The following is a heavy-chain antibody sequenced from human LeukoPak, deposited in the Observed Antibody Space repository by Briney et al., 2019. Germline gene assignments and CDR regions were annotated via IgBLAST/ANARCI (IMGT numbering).Heavy chain of an antibody. J-gene: IGHJ5*02. Sequence: AASVTVSCKASGYTFTSYDINWVRQATGQGLEWMGWMNPNSGNTGYAQKFQGRVTMTRNTSISTAYMELSSLRSEDTAVYYCARGWVRITMVRGVRKPPARWFDPWGQGTLVTVSS. CDR3: ARGWVRITMVRGVRKPPARWFDP. V-gene: IGHV1-8*01. CDR1: GYTFTSYD. CDR2: MNPNSGNT. D-gene: IGHD3-10*01.